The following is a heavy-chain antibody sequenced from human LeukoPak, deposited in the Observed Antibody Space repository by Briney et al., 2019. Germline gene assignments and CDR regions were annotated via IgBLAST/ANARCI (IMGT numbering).Heavy chain of an antibody. CDR2: ISSSGSTI. V-gene: IGHV3-11*04. D-gene: IGHD6-13*01. J-gene: IGHJ4*02. CDR3: ARAPSSSPNDY. CDR1: GFTFSDYY. Sequence: GGSLRLSCAASGFTFSDYYMSWIRQAPGKGLEWVSYISSSGSTIYYADSVKGRFTLSRDNAKNSLYLQMNSLRAEDTAVYYCARAPSSSPNDYWGQGTLVTVSS.